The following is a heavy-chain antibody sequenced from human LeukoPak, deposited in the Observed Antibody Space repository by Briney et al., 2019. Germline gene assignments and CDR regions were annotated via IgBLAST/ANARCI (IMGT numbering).Heavy chain of an antibody. CDR1: GFSFSSHW. Sequence: PGGSLRLSCAASGFSFSSHWMSWVRQAPGKGLEWVANIKQDGSEKYYVDSVKGRFTTSRDNAKNTVYLQMNSLRAEDTAVYYCARGPGWNYFDYWGQGTLVTVSS. V-gene: IGHV3-7*02. D-gene: IGHD3-10*01. CDR2: IKQDGSEK. CDR3: ARGPGWNYFDY. J-gene: IGHJ4*02.